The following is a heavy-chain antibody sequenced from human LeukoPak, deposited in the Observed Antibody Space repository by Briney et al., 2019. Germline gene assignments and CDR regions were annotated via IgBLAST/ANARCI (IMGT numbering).Heavy chain of an antibody. CDR2: INWDGGST. CDR1: GFTVDDYG. Sequence: GGSLRLSCAASGFTVDDYGMSWVRQPPGKGLEWVSGINWDGGSTCYAVSVKGRFTISRDNAKIPLYLGMNSLRAEDTALYYCARIRYCSSTSCFVDYYYMDVWGKGTTVTVSS. D-gene: IGHD2-2*01. CDR3: ARIRYCSSTSCFVDYYYMDV. V-gene: IGHV3-20*04. J-gene: IGHJ6*03.